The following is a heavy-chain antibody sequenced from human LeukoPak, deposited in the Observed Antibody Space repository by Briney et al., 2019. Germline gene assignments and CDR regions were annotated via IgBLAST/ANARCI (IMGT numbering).Heavy chain of an antibody. CDR2: ISGSGDTT. V-gene: IGHV3-23*01. D-gene: IGHD1-1*01. J-gene: IGHJ4*02. CDR1: GLTFSRFA. CDR3: AKGHSAHGTGFDY. Sequence: GGSLRLSCAASGLTFSRFAMSWVRQAPGKGLEWVSTISGSGDTTYYADSVKGRFTISRDNLENTLYVQMNSLRVEDTAVYYCAKGHSAHGTGFDYWGRGTPVIVSS.